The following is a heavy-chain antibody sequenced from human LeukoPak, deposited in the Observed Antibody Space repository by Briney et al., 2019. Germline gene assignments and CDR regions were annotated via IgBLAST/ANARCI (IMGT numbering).Heavy chain of an antibody. CDR1: GYTFTSYY. Sequence: ASVKVSCKASGYTFTSYYISWVRQAPGRGLEWMGWISAYNGNTKYVQKFQGRVTMTIDTSTTTAYMELRSLTSDDTAVYYCARVRDYCDNSDYSDYWGQGTLVTVSS. V-gene: IGHV1-18*04. CDR3: ARVRDYCDNSDYSDY. D-gene: IGHD3-22*01. CDR2: ISAYNGNT. J-gene: IGHJ4*02.